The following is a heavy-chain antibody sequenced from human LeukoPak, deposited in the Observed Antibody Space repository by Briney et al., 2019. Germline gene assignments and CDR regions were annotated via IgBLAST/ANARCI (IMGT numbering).Heavy chain of an antibody. CDR1: GFTFSSYW. D-gene: IGHD2-2*01. CDR2: IKQDGSEK. CDR3: ARDPPYDTSYLGYFDY. V-gene: IGHV3-7*01. Sequence: PGGSLRLSCAASGFTFSSYWMSWVRQAPGKGLEWVANIKQDGSEKYYVDSVKGRFTISRDNAKNSLYLQMNSLRVEDTAVYYCARDPPYDTSYLGYFDYWGQGTLVTVSS. J-gene: IGHJ4*02.